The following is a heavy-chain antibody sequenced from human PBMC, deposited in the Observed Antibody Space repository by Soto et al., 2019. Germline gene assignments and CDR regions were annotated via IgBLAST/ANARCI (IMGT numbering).Heavy chain of an antibody. V-gene: IGHV3-23*01. CDR3: AKFKGGVNDGLDI. Sequence: EVQLLESGGGLVQPGGSLRLSCAASGFTFSNYAMTWVRQAPGKGLEWVSGISSSGDNTYYPNSVRGRFTISRDNSKDTLFLQMSSLRAEDTAAYYCAKFKGGVNDGLDIWGQGTMVIVSS. D-gene: IGHD6-25*01. J-gene: IGHJ3*02. CDR2: ISSSGDNT. CDR1: GFTFSNYA.